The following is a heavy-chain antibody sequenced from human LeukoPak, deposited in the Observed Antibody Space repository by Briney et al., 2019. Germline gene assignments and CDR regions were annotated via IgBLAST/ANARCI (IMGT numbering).Heavy chain of an antibody. J-gene: IGHJ6*04. CDR1: GFTFSSYE. CDR2: ISSSGSTI. V-gene: IGHV3-48*03. D-gene: IGHD3-10*02. CDR3: AELGITMIGGV. Sequence: GGSLRLSCAASGFTFSSYEMNCVRQSPGKGREWVSYISSSGSTIYYADSVKGRFTLSRDNAKNSLYLQMNSLRAEDTAVYYCAELGITMIGGVWGKGTTVTISS.